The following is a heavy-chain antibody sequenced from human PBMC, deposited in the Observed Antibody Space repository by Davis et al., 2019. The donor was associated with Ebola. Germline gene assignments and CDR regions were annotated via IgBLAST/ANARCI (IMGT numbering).Heavy chain of an antibody. CDR3: VRGRDIVVVTATPCFGF. V-gene: IGHV3-7*01. CDR1: GFTFTRYW. J-gene: IGHJ3*01. Sequence: PGGSLRLSCVASGFTFTRYWMSWVRQAPGKGLEWVANIKQDGSEKYYVDSVEGRFTISRDNAKNSLFLQMNNLRDEDTAVYYCVRGRDIVVVTATPCFGFWGQGTMVTVSS. D-gene: IGHD2-21*02. CDR2: IKQDGSEK.